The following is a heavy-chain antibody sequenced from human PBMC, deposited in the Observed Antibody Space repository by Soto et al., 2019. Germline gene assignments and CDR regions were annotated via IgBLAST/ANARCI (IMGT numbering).Heavy chain of an antibody. Sequence: GETLKISCKGSGYSFTSYWISWVRQMPGKGLEWMGRIDPSDSYTNYSPSFQGHVTISADKSISTAYLQWSSLKASDTAMYYCARHTLNSSGWTYYYYGMDVWGQGTTVTVSS. D-gene: IGHD6-19*01. V-gene: IGHV5-10-1*01. J-gene: IGHJ6*02. CDR3: ARHTLNSSGWTYYYYGMDV. CDR1: GYSFTSYW. CDR2: IDPSDSYT.